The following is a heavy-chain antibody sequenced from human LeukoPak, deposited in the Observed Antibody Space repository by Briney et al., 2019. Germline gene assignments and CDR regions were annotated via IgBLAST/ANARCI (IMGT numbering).Heavy chain of an antibody. CDR1: GDSISTYY. CDR2: VYYSGST. J-gene: IGHJ6*03. V-gene: IGHV4-59*01. Sequence: PSETQSLTCTVSGDSISTYYWSWIRQPPGKGLEWIGYVYYSGSTNYNPSLKSRVTISVDTSKNQFSLKLSSVTAADTAVYYCARADYNNYYYYYYMDVWGKGTTVTVSS. D-gene: IGHD4-11*01. CDR3: ARADYNNYYYYYYMDV.